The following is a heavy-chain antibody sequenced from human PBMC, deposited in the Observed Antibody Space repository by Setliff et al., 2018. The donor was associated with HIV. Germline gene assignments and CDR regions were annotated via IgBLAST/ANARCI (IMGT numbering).Heavy chain of an antibody. V-gene: IGHV1-24*01. CDR2: FDPEDGET. Sequence: ASVKVSCKVSGYTLTELSMHWVRQAPGKGLEWMGGFDPEDGETIYAQKFQGRVTMTEDTSTDTAYMELSSLTSGDTAVYYCARGRGFSGSLTTVDFFEFWGQGTLVTVSS. D-gene: IGHD6-19*01. CDR1: GYTLTELS. J-gene: IGHJ1*01. CDR3: ARGRGFSGSLTTVDFFEF.